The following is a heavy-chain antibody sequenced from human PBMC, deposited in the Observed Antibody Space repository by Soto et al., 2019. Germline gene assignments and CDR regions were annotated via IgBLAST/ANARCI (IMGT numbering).Heavy chain of an antibody. J-gene: IGHJ3*02. V-gene: IGHV3-7*01. Sequence: EVQLAESGGGLVQPGGSLRLSCAASGFTFSSYWMSWVRQAPGKGLEWVANIKQDGSEKYYVDSVKGRFTISRDNAENSLYLQLNSLRAEDTAVYYCARVGFSCTIISCQHDAFDIWGQGTMVTVSS. D-gene: IGHD2-2*01. CDR2: IKQDGSEK. CDR1: GFTFSSYW. CDR3: ARVGFSCTIISCQHDAFDI.